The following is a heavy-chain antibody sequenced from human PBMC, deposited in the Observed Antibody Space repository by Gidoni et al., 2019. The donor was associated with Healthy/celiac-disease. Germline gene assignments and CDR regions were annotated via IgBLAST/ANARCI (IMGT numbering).Heavy chain of an antibody. V-gene: IGHV3-21*01. CDR3: ARGGETTVTGDY. D-gene: IGHD4-17*01. CDR1: GFTFSSYS. J-gene: IGHJ4*02. CDR2: ISSSSSYI. Sequence: EVQLVESGGGLVKPGGSLRLSCAASGFTFSSYSMNWVRQAPGKGLEWVSSISSSSSYIYYADSVKGRFTISRDNAKNSLYLQMNSLRAEDTAVYYCARGGETTVTGDYWGQGTLVTVSS.